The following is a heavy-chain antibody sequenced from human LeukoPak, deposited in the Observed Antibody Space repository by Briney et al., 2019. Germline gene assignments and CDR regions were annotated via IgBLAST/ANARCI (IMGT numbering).Heavy chain of an antibody. D-gene: IGHD4-17*01. J-gene: IGHJ4*02. CDR3: ARTYGDYAFDY. V-gene: IGHV4-59*12. CDR1: GGSISSYY. Sequence: SETLSLTCTVSGGSISSYYWSWIRQPPGKGLEWIGYIYYSGSTNYNPSLKSRVTMSVDTSKNQFSLKLSSVTAVDTAVYYCARTYGDYAFDYWGQGTLVTVSS. CDR2: IYYSGST.